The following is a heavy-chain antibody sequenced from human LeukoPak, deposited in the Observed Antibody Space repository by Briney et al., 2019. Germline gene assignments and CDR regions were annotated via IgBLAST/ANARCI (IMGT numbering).Heavy chain of an antibody. CDR3: ARDGLGYYESSGYDY. J-gene: IGHJ4*02. V-gene: IGHV1-18*01. Sequence: ASVKVSCKASGYTFTSYGISWVRQAPGQGLEWMGWISAYNGNTNYAQKLQGRVTMTTDTSTSTAYMELRSLRSDDTAVYYCARDGLGYYESSGYDYWGQGTLVTVSS. CDR1: GYTFTSYG. CDR2: ISAYNGNT. D-gene: IGHD3-22*01.